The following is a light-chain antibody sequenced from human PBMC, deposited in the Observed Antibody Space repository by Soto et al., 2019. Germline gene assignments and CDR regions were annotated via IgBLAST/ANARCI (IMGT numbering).Light chain of an antibody. V-gene: IGLV2-14*01. CDR1: SSDVGAYHF. CDR2: EVT. J-gene: IGLJ1*01. Sequence: ALTQPASMSGSPGQSITISCTGSSSDVGAYHFVSWYQHHPGKAPKLILYEVTARPSGVSSRFSGSKSGNTASLTVSGLQADDEANYYCSSYTSSNTPYVFGTGTKV. CDR3: SSYTSSNTPYV.